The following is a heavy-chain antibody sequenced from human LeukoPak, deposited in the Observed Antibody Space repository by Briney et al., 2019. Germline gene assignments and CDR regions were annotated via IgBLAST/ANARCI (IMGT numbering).Heavy chain of an antibody. CDR2: ISGSAGRA. D-gene: IGHD3-16*01. CDR1: TFTFSNYA. J-gene: IGHJ4*02. Sequence: PGGSLRLSCAASTFTFSNYAMSWVRQAPGKGLDWVSTISGSAGRAYYADSVKGRFTISRDNSKNTLYLQMNSLRAEDTAVYYCAKPARGRGPYYFDYWGQGTLVTVSS. V-gene: IGHV3-23*01. CDR3: AKPARGRGPYYFDY.